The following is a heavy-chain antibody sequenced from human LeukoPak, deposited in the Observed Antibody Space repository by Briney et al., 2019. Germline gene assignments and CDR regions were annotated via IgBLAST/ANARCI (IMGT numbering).Heavy chain of an antibody. CDR1: GYTFTGYY. CDR2: INPNSGGT. CDR3: ARAVGGSSGYGDFDY. Sequence: ASVKVSCTASGYTFTGYYMHWVRQAPGQGLEWMGWINPNSGGTNYAQKFQGRVTMTRDTSISTAYMELSRLRSDDTAVYYCARAVGGSSGYGDFDYWGQGTLVTVSS. D-gene: IGHD3-22*01. J-gene: IGHJ4*02. V-gene: IGHV1-2*02.